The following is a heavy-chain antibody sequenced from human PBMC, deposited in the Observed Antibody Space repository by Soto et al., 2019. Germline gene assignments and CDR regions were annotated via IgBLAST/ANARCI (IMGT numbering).Heavy chain of an antibody. J-gene: IGHJ4*02. CDR2: MYHSGST. CDR3: ARAISAMAPFDY. V-gene: IGHV4-4*02. CDR1: GGSISSSNW. Sequence: QVQLQESGPGLVKPSGTLSLTCAVSGGSISSSNWWSWVRQPPGKGLEWIGEMYHSGSTNYNPSLRCRVTIRVDKSKNQFSLKLGPGTAADTAVYYCARAISAMAPFDYWGQGTLVTVSS. D-gene: IGHD3-10*01.